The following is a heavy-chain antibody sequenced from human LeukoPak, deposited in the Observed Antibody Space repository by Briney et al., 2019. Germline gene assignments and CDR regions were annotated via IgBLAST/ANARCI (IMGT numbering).Heavy chain of an antibody. Sequence: GRSLRLSCAASGFTFSSYAMHWVRQAPGKGLEWVAVISYDGSNKYYADSVKGRFTISRDNSKNTLYLQMNSLRAEDTAVYYCASGGYYDSSGYYFSEDYRGQGTLVTVSS. CDR1: GFTFSSYA. J-gene: IGHJ4*02. V-gene: IGHV3-30-3*01. D-gene: IGHD3-22*01. CDR2: ISYDGSNK. CDR3: ASGGYYDSSGYYFSEDY.